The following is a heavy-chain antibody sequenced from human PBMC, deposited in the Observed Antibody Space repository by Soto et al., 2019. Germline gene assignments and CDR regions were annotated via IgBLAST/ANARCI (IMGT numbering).Heavy chain of an antibody. CDR1: GYTFDTHA. J-gene: IGHJ2*01. V-gene: IGHV1-18*01. CDR2: IGGIVYGDGT. D-gene: IGHD2-8*01. Sequence: QVQVVQSEVEVKRPGASVRISCKASGYTFDTHAMTWVRQAPGQGLEWMGWIGGIVYGDGTNYARKFQGRLTMARDTSPNTVYLDRRSLRSDDTGVYYCARGTKGAGGGHFDLWGRGTLVVFSS. CDR3: ARGTKGAGGGHFDL.